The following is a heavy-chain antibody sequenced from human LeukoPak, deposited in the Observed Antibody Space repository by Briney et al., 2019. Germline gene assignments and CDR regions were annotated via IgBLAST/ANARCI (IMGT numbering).Heavy chain of an antibody. D-gene: IGHD7-27*01. J-gene: IGHJ4*02. V-gene: IGHV4-30-4*01. CDR2: IYYSGST. Sequence: SETLSLTCTVSGGSISSGDYYWSWIRQPPGKGLEWIGYIYYSGSTYYNPSLKSRVTISVDTSKNQFSLKLRSVTAADTAVYYCAREPGGNWGSVPFDYWGQGTLVTVSS. CDR3: AREPGGNWGSVPFDY. CDR1: GGSISSGDYY.